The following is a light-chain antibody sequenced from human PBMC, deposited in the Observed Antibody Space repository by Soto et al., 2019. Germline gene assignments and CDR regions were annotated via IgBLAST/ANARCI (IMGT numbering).Light chain of an antibody. J-gene: IGLJ2*01. V-gene: IGLV2-8*01. CDR1: SSDVGGYNY. CDR2: EVS. Sequence: QSALTQPPSASGSPGQSATISRTGTSSDVGGYNYVSWYQQHPGKAPKLMIYEVSKRPSGVPDRFSGSKSGNTASLTVSGLQAEDEADYYCSSYAGSNIVVFGGGTQLTVL. CDR3: SSYAGSNIVV.